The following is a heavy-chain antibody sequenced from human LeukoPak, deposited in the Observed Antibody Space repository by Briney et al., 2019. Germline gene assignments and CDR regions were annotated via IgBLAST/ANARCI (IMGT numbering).Heavy chain of an antibody. J-gene: IGHJ4*02. D-gene: IGHD1-7*01. V-gene: IGHV1-18*01. CDR1: GYTFTSYG. CDR3: ARDQPDSDETGTRKDY. CDR2: ISAYNGNT. Sequence: EASVKLSCKASGYTFTSYGISWVRQAPGQGLEWMGWISAYNGNTNYAQKLQGRVTMTTDTSTNTAYMEMRSLGSDDTAVYYCARDQPDSDETGTRKDYWGQGTVVTVSS.